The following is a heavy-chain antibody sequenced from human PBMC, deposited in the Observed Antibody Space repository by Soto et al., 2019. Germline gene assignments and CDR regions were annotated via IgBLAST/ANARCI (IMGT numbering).Heavy chain of an antibody. V-gene: IGHV3-11*04. CDR1: GFTFSDYY. J-gene: IGHJ4*02. D-gene: IGHD3-22*01. CDR2: IRSNK. Sequence: GGSLRLSCAASGFTFSDYYMSWIRQAPGKGLEWVSHIRSNKYYADSVKGRFTISRDNSKNTLYLQMNSLRAEDTAVYYCARDTYYYDSSGYQHFDYWRQGTLVTVSS. CDR3: ARDTYYYDSSGYQHFDY.